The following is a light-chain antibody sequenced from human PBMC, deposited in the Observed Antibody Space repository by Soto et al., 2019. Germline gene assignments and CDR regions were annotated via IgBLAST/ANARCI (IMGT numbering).Light chain of an antibody. J-gene: IGKJ4*01. V-gene: IGKV3-20*01. CDR2: GAF. CDR3: QRYSRSPLT. Sequence: EILATQATGTLWLSPGQGVTLSCRASHSVRSNYLAWYLQKPGQPPRLIIYGAFNSPTGILDRFSGGGTGTEFTLTTSRLEPEDFAVYYCQRYSRSPLTFGGGTKVEI. CDR1: HSVRSNY.